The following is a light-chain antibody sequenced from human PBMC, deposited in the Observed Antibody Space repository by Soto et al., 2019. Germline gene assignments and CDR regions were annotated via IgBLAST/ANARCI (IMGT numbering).Light chain of an antibody. Sequence: EIVLTQSPGTLSLSPGERATLSCRASQSVSSSYLAWYQQKPGQAPRRLIYGASSRATGIPDRFSGSGSGTDFTLTISRLEPEDFAVYYCQQYGNSPVTFGQGTKVDIK. CDR2: GAS. CDR3: QQYGNSPVT. CDR1: QSVSSSY. V-gene: IGKV3-20*01. J-gene: IGKJ1*01.